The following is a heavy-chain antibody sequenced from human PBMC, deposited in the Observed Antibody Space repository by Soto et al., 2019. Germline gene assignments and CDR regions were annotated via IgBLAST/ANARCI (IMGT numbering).Heavy chain of an antibody. CDR1: GFTISSYC. V-gene: IGHV3-7*01. J-gene: IGHJ4*02. CDR3: GRSPREYGYYLDY. CDR2: RKQDGSEK. D-gene: IGHD4-17*01. Sequence: GSLRLSCAASGFTISSYCMSWVRQAPGKGLEWVANRKQDGSEKYYVDSVKDRCTISRDNAKNSLYLQMNSLRGEDTAVYYCGRSPREYGYYLDYWGQGTLVTVSS.